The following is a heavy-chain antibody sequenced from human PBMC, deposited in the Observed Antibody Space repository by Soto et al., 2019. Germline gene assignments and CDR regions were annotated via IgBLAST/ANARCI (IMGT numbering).Heavy chain of an antibody. V-gene: IGHV3-30*18. Sequence: GGSLRLSCEGSGFSFSNYGIHWVRQAPGKGLEWVAVISHDGNSHHLADSVRGRFTISRDNTKNAVFLHMTSLRREDSAVYHCVKAQERSAQYFAVVITAFDFWGQGTMVTVSS. CDR3: VKAQERSAQYFAVVITAFDF. D-gene: IGHD3-22*01. J-gene: IGHJ3*01. CDR2: ISHDGNSH. CDR1: GFSFSNYG.